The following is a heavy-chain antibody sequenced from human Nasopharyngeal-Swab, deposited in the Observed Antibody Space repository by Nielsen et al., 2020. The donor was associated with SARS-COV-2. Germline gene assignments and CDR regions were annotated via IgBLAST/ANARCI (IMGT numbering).Heavy chain of an antibody. CDR1: GITVSRNY. CDR3: ARDLSYYGMDV. Sequence: GGSLRLSCAASGITVSRNYMSWVRQAPGKGLEWVSVIYSGGSTFYADSVKGRFTISRDNSKNTLYLQMNSLRAEDTAVYYCARDLSYYGMDVWGQGTTVTVSS. CDR2: IYSGGST. V-gene: IGHV3-53*01. J-gene: IGHJ6*02.